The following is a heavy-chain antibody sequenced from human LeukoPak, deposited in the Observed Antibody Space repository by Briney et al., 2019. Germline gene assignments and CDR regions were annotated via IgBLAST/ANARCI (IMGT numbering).Heavy chain of an antibody. J-gene: IGHJ4*02. D-gene: IGHD3-22*01. CDR3: ARGEDYDRGGYALDY. Sequence: SETLSLTCTVSGGSLSTYCWSWIRQPAGQGLEWIGRVYTSGTPNYNPSLRIRFTMSVDTSKNQFSLKLSSVTAADTAVYYCARGEDYDRGGYALDYWGQGTLVTVSS. CDR1: GGSLSTYC. V-gene: IGHV4-4*07. CDR2: VYTSGTP.